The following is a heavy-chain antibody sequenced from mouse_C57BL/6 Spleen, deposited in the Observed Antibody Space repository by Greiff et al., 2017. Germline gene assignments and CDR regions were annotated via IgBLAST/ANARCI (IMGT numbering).Heavy chain of an antibody. CDR3: TRVDGYLYYYAMDY. D-gene: IGHD2-3*01. CDR2: IHPNSGST. CDR1: GYTFTSYW. Sequence: QVQLQQPGAELVKPGASVKLSCKASGYTFTSYWMHWVKQRPGQGLEWIGMIHPNSGSTNYNEKFKSKATLTVDKSSSTAYMQRSSLTSEDSAVYYCTRVDGYLYYYAMDYWGQGTSVTVSS. J-gene: IGHJ4*01. V-gene: IGHV1-64*01.